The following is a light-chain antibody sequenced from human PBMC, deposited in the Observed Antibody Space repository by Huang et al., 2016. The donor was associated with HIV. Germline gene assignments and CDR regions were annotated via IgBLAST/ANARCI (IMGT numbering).Light chain of an antibody. V-gene: IGKV3-11*01. Sequence: EIVLTQSPATLSLSPGERATLSCRASQSVSSDLDWYHQKAGQAPRLLIYGASNRATGIPARFSGSGSGTDFTLTISSLEPEDFAVYYCQQRSDWPRTFGQGTKLEIK. CDR2: GAS. CDR1: QSVSSD. CDR3: QQRSDWPRT. J-gene: IGKJ2*01.